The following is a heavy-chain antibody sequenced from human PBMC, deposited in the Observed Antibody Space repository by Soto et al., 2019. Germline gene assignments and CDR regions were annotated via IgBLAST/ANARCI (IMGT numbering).Heavy chain of an antibody. Sequence: PPDTLPLTCSVSCGSDNGYYWFWIRQPAGRRLERFGEINRARSTNQSPTLTSRVTMSVETAKNQFSLRLSPVTAADMAIYDCATRIKVFGLLIPPLDPWGQGTQVTVSS. CDR2: INRARST. V-gene: IGHV4-34*01. CDR3: ATRIKVFGLLIPPLDP. J-gene: IGHJ5*01. D-gene: IGHD3-3*01. CDR1: CGSDNGYY.